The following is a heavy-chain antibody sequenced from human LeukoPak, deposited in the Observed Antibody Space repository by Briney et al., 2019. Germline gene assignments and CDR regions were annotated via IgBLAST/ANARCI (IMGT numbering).Heavy chain of an antibody. Sequence: GGSLRLSCAAPGLTFSSSWMTWVRQTPGKGLEWVANIKEDGSEKYYVDSVKGRFTISRDNAKNPLYLQMNSLRAEDTALYYCATDVGADWGQGTLVTVSS. V-gene: IGHV3-7*01. CDR3: ATDVGAD. J-gene: IGHJ4*02. CDR2: IKEDGSEK. CDR1: GLTFSSSW.